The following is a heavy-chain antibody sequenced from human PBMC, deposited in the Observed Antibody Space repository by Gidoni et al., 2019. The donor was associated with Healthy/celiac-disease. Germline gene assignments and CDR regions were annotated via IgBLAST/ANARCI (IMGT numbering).Heavy chain of an antibody. CDR3: AHRQEEDCSSTSCYAAGAFDI. J-gene: IGHJ3*02. Sequence: QITLKESGPTLVKPTQTLTLTCTFSGFSLSTSGVGVGWIRQPPGKALEWLALIYWDDDKRYSPSLKSRLTITKDTSKNQVVLTMTNMDPVDTATYYCAHRQEEDCSSTSCYAAGAFDIWGQGTMVTVSS. CDR1: GFSLSTSGVG. D-gene: IGHD2-2*01. V-gene: IGHV2-5*02. CDR2: IYWDDDK.